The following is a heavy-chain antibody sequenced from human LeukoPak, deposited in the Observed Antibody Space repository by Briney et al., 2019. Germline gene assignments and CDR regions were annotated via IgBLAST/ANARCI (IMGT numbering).Heavy chain of an antibody. CDR2: ISGSGGAT. D-gene: IGHD3-22*01. CDR3: AKDGYNYDSSGHFDY. Sequence: GGSLRLSCAASGFTFSLFAMHWVRQAPGEGLGLVSAISGSGGATYHADADSVKGRFTISRDNSKNALYLEINNLRAEDTAVYYCAKDGYNYDSSGHFDYWGQGTLVTVSS. J-gene: IGHJ4*02. CDR1: GFTFSLFA. V-gene: IGHV3-23*01.